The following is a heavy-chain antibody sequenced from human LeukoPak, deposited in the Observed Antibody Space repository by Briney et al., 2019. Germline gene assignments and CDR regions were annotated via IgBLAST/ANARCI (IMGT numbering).Heavy chain of an antibody. CDR3: ARWHRYSGSYDYIGTSYFDY. D-gene: IGHD1-26*01. Sequence: GGSLRLSCAASGFAVSSNYMSWVRQAPGKGLEWVSSISSSSSYIYYADSVKGRFTISRDNARNSLYLQMNSLRAEDTAVYYCARWHRYSGSYDYIGTSYFDYWGQGTLVTVSS. J-gene: IGHJ4*02. CDR1: GFAVSSNY. CDR2: ISSSSSYI. V-gene: IGHV3-21*01.